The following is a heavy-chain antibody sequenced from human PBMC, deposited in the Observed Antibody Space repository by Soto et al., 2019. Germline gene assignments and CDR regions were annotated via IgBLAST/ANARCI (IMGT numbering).Heavy chain of an antibody. J-gene: IGHJ6*02. V-gene: IGHV3-33*01. Sequence: GGSLRLSCAASGFTFSSYGMHWVRQAPGKGLEWVAVIWYDGSNKYYADSVKGRFTISRDNSKNTLYLQMNSLRAEDTAVYYCATLTGGGYCSSTSCGYYYYGMEVWGQGTTVTVSS. CDR1: GFTFSSYG. CDR2: IWYDGSNK. D-gene: IGHD2-2*01. CDR3: ATLTGGGYCSSTSCGYYYYGMEV.